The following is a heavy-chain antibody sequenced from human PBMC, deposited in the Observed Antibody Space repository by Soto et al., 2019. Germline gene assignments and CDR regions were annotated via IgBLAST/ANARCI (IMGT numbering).Heavy chain of an antibody. Sequence: GCLRLSCAASVFSFSSYAMNWVRQAPGKGLEWVSFIGCRGTTIYYAYSVKVRFTVSRDNSQNALFLQVDSLIDEDTAVYYWARVGCCTGTNCNHDSYYYAMHXWGQGTRVTVS. D-gene: IGHD2-8*02. CDR1: VFSFSSYA. CDR3: ARVGCCTGTNCNHDSYYYAMHX. V-gene: IGHV3-48*02. CDR2: IGCRGTTI. J-gene: IGHJ6*02.